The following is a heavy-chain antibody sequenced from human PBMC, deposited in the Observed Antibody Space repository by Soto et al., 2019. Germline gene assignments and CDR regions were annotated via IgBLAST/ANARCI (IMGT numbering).Heavy chain of an antibody. V-gene: IGHV3-48*02. CDR2: ISSSSSTI. CDR1: GFTFSSYS. D-gene: IGHD3-22*01. CDR3: ARDHAYYDSSGHRYEIYYYYSMDV. J-gene: IGHJ6*02. Sequence: EVQLVESGGGLVQPGGSLRLSCAASGFTFSSYSMNWVRQAPGKGLEWVSYISSSSSTIYYADSVKGRFTISRDNAKNSLYLQMNSLRDEDTAVYYCARDHAYYDSSGHRYEIYYYYSMDVWGQGTTVTVSS.